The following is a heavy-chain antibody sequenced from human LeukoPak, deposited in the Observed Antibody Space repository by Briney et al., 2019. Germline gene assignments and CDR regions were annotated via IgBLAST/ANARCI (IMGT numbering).Heavy chain of an antibody. J-gene: IGHJ4*02. CDR2: IYYSGST. V-gene: IGHV4-30-4*02. CDR3: ARKYGSGSLGYFDY. CDR1: GGSISSGDYY. Sequence: SETLSLTCTVSGGSISSGDYYWSWIRQPPGKGLEWIGYIYYSGSTYYNPSLKSRVTISVDTSKNQFSLKLSSVTAADTAVYYCARKYGSGSLGYFDYWGQGTLVTVSS. D-gene: IGHD3-10*01.